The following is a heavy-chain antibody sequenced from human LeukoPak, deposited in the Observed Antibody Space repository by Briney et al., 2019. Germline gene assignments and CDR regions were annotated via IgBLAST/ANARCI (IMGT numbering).Heavy chain of an antibody. CDR2: ISAYNGNT. V-gene: IGHV1-18*01. CDR1: GYTFTSYG. Sequence: ASVTVSCKASGYTFTSYGISWVRQAPGQGLEWMGWISAYNGNTSYAQKLQGRVTMTTDTSTSTAYMELRSLRSDDTAVYYCARESSVVTHGVDYCSGGSCYAGALGPDWFDPWGQGTLVTVSS. D-gene: IGHD2-15*01. CDR3: ARESSVVTHGVDYCSGGSCYAGALGPDWFDP. J-gene: IGHJ5*02.